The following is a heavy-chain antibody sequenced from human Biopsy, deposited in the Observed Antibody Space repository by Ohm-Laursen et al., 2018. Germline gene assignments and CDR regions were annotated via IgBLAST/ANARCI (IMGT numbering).Heavy chain of an antibody. CDR2: ISYNERI. J-gene: IGHJ2*01. D-gene: IGHD3-9*01. CDR3: VREPKTGTAEAWYFDL. V-gene: IGHV4-31*11. Sequence: SDTLSLTCGVSGASVKTSGYFWAWIRQRPGKGLEWIGYISYNERIHYNPSLTSRLAISFDTSNNRISLQLRSVSVADTAVYYCVREPKTGTAEAWYFDLWGRGSPVTVPS. CDR1: GASVKTSGYF.